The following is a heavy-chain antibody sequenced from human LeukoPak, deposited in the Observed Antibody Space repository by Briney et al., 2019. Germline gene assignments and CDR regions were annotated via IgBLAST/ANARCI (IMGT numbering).Heavy chain of an antibody. V-gene: IGHV1-24*01. Sequence: ASVKVSCKVSGYTLTELSMHWVRQAPGKGLEWMGGFDPEDGETIYAQKFQGRVTTTEDTSTDTAYMELSSLRSEDTAVYYCATKWRYSSCSGGSCYSSRWFDPWGQGTLVTVSS. CDR3: ATKWRYSSCSGGSCYSSRWFDP. CDR2: FDPEDGET. CDR1: GYTLTELS. D-gene: IGHD2-15*01. J-gene: IGHJ5*02.